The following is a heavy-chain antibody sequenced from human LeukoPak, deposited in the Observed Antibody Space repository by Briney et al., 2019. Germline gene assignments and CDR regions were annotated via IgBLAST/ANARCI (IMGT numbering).Heavy chain of an antibody. V-gene: IGHV1-18*01. Sequence: ASVKVSCKASGYTFTSYGISWVRQAPGQGLEWMGWISAYNGNTNYAQKLQGRVTMTTDTSTSTAYMELRSLRSDDTAVYYCARGYCSGGSCYEFDYWGQGTLVTVSS. CDR1: GYTFTSYG. CDR2: ISAYNGNT. D-gene: IGHD2-15*01. J-gene: IGHJ4*02. CDR3: ARGYCSGGSCYEFDY.